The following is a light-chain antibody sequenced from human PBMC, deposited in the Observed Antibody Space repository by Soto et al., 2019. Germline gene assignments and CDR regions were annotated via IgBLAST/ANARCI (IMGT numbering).Light chain of an antibody. CDR2: SAS. Sequence: EIVLAQSPGTLSLSPGDRATLSCRASQSVSSNFLGWYQQKFGQAPRLVIHSASSRATGIPDRLSGSGSGTDFTLTISRLEPEDFAVYYCQQYDSPPWTFGQGTKVDI. CDR3: QQYDSPPWT. J-gene: IGKJ1*01. V-gene: IGKV3-20*01. CDR1: QSVSSNF.